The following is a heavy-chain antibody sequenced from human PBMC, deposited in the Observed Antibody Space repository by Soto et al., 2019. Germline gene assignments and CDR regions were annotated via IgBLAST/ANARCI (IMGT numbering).Heavy chain of an antibody. CDR3: ARESASAPYYYYGMDV. CDR2: ISSEGSIK. J-gene: IGHJ6*02. CDR1: GFTFSTYA. Sequence: SLRLSCAASGFTFSTYAMHWVRQAPGKGLEWVAVISSEGSIKYYADSVKGRFTISRDNSKNTLYLQMNSLRAEDTAVYYCARESASAPYYYYGMDVWAKGPRSPSP. D-gene: IGHD3-10*01. V-gene: IGHV3-30-3*01.